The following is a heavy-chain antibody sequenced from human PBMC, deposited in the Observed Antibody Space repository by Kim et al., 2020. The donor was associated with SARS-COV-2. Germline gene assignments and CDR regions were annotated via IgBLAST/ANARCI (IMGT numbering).Heavy chain of an antibody. CDR1: GFTFSSYA. CDR3: AKASGRYDSSGQKQTDDY. CDR2: ISGSGGST. V-gene: IGHV3-23*01. J-gene: IGHJ4*02. Sequence: GGSLRLSCAASGFTFSSYAMSWVRQAPGKGLEWVSAISGSGGSTYYADSVKGRFTISRDNSKNTLYLQMNSLRAEDTAVYYCAKASGRYDSSGQKQTDDYWGQGTLVTVSS. D-gene: IGHD3-22*01.